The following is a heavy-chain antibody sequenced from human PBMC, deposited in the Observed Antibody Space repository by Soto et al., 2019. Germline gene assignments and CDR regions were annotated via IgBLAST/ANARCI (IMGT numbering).Heavy chain of an antibody. V-gene: IGHV1-69*01. CDR2: IIPLFGTA. CDR1: GGTFSTYA. Sequence: QVQLVQSGAEVKQPGASVKVSCKTSGGTFSTYAIYWVRQAPGQGLEWMGAIIPLFGTADYAQKFPGRVTITADESTSTASMELSSLRSEDTAVYYCARPKGSYSSGYYYFDYWGQGTLVTVSS. CDR3: ARPKGSYSSGYYYFDY. D-gene: IGHD6-19*01. J-gene: IGHJ4*02.